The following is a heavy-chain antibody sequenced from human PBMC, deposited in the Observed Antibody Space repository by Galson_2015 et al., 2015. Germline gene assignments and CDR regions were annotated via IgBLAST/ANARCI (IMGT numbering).Heavy chain of an antibody. CDR3: AKDLSGYDFLSGHDY. J-gene: IGHJ4*02. CDR2: ISGSGGST. D-gene: IGHD5-12*01. Sequence: SLRLSCAASGFTFSSYAMSWVRQAPGKGLEWVSAISGSGGSTYYADSVKGRFTISRDNSKNTLYLQMNSLRAEDTAVYYCAKDLSGYDFLSGHDYWGQGTLVTVSS. CDR1: GFTFSSYA. V-gene: IGHV3-23*01.